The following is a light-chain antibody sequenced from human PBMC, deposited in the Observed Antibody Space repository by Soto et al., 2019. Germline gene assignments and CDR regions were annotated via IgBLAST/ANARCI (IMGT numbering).Light chain of an antibody. CDR3: SSYTSSSTSV. V-gene: IGLV2-14*01. CDR2: EVS. CDR1: SSDVGVYDY. J-gene: IGLJ3*02. Sequence: QSALTQPASVSGSPGQSITISCTGTSSDVGVYDYVSWYQQHPGKAPKLMIYEVSNRPSGVSNRFSGSKSGNTASLTISGLQAEDEADYSCSSYTSSSTSVFGGGTKVTVL.